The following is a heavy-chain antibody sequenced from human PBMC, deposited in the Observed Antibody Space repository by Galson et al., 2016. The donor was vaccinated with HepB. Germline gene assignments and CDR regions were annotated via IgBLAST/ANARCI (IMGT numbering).Heavy chain of an antibody. J-gene: IGHJ3*02. D-gene: IGHD1-1*01. Sequence: SLRLSCAASGFTFSSYAMSWVRQAPGKGLEWVAGISGGGRTTFYADSVKGRFTISRDKSKNQVSLNLASAAAADTAVYYCARDTNFGPGNSPLWAFDIWGQGALVTVSS. CDR1: GFTFSSYA. V-gene: IGHV3-23*01. CDR2: ISGGGRTT. CDR3: ARDTNFGPGNSPLWAFDI.